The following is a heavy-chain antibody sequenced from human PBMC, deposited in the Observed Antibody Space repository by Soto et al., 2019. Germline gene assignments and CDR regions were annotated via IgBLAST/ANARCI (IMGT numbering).Heavy chain of an antibody. J-gene: IGHJ4*02. CDR3: AKEGYYYGSGSYHVLFDY. CDR2: ISGSGGST. V-gene: IGHV3-23*01. CDR1: GFNFSRYA. Sequence: PGGSLRLSCAASGFNFSRYAMSWVRQAPGKGLEWVSAISGSGGSTYYADSVKGRFTISRDNSKNTLYLQMNSLRAEDTAVYYCAKEGYYYGSGSYHVLFDYWGQGTLVTVSS. D-gene: IGHD3-10*01.